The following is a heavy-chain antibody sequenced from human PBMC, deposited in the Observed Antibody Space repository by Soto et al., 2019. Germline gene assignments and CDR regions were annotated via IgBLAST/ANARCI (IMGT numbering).Heavy chain of an antibody. CDR1: GYPFNNYG. CDR3: AGTAGYSSSWYLAWLDP. J-gene: IGHJ5*02. Sequence: ASVKVSCKSSGYPFNNYGISWVRQAPGQGLEWVGWISTYTGNTNYAQTLQGRVTTTTDTSTSTAYMELRSLRSDDTAVYYCAGTAGYSSSWYLAWLDPWGQGTLVTVSS. CDR2: ISTYTGNT. V-gene: IGHV1-18*01. D-gene: IGHD6-13*01.